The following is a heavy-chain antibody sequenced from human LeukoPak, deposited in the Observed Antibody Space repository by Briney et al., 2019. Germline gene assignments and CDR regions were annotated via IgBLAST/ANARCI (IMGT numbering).Heavy chain of an antibody. J-gene: IGHJ3*02. CDR1: GFTLNKYW. V-gene: IGHV3-74*01. CDR3: TTDEYYYGSGSYLIDAFDI. CDR2: INSEGTTT. D-gene: IGHD3-10*01. Sequence: GGSLRLSCAASGFTLNKYWMHWVRQAPGEGLVWVSRINSEGTTTNYADSVKGRFTISRDNAKNTLYLQMNSLKTEDTAVYYCTTDEYYYGSGSYLIDAFDIWGQGTMVTVSS.